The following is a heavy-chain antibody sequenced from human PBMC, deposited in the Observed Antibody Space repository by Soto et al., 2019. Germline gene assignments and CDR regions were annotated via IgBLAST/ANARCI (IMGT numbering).Heavy chain of an antibody. D-gene: IGHD3-10*01. J-gene: IGHJ4*01. CDR2: IVVGSGNT. CDR1: GFTFTTSA. V-gene: IGHV1-58*01. Sequence: QMQLVQSGPEVKKPGTSVKVSCKASGFTFTTSAVQRVRQARGQRLEWIGWIVVGSGNTNYAQRFQGRVTITMDMSTSPAYIELSSLRSEDTAVYYCATGRVPLMQTYSYGSGSYLIKWGHGTLVTVAS. CDR3: ATGRVPLMQTYSYGSGSYLIK.